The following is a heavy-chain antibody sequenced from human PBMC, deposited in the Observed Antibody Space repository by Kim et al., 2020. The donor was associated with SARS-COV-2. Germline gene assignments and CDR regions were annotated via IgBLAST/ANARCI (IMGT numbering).Heavy chain of an antibody. CDR3: VKEQGPRQHWLRGAKNYYAMDV. V-gene: IGHV3-30*18. CDR2: LSFDGRNS. D-gene: IGHD6-19*01. CDR1: GFTFSTYG. J-gene: IGHJ6*02. Sequence: GGSLRLSCVASGFTFSTYGTHWVRQAPGKGLEWVALLSFDGRNSYYADSVKGRFTISRDNSKSTLVLQMDSLRAEDTAVYYCVKEQGPRQHWLRGAKNYYAMDVWGQGTTVTVS.